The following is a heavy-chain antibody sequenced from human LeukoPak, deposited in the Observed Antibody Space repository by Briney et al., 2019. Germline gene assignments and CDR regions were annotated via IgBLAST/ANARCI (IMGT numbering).Heavy chain of an antibody. Sequence: PGGSLRLSCAASGFTFSRYALHWVRQAPGKGLEYVSAISGNGGTTYYANSVKGRFTISRDNSKNTLYLQMGSLRAEDMGVYYCARDRDSPIYYYYYMDVWGKGTTVTVSS. J-gene: IGHJ6*03. V-gene: IGHV3-64*01. D-gene: IGHD2-15*01. CDR1: GFTFSRYA. CDR2: ISGNGGTT. CDR3: ARDRDSPIYYYYYMDV.